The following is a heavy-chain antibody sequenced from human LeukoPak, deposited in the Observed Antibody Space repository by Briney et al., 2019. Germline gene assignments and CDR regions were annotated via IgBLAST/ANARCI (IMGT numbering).Heavy chain of an antibody. CDR2: INPNGGST. J-gene: IGHJ4*02. V-gene: IGHV1-46*01. CDR1: GYTFTNYY. Sequence: ASVKVSFKASGYTFTNYYMHWVRQAPGQGLEWMVIINPNGGSTSYAQKFQGRVTMTRDTSTSTVYMDLSSLRSEDTAVYYCARAPRPPWDDSSGLDCWGQGTLVTVSS. D-gene: IGHD3-22*01. CDR3: ARAPRPPWDDSSGLDC.